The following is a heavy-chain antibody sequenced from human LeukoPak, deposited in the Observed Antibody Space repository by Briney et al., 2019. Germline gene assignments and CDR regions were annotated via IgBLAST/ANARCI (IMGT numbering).Heavy chain of an antibody. Sequence: GGSLRLSCAASGFTFSGSAMHWVRQASGKGLEWVGRIRSKANSYATAYAASVKGRFTISRGDSKNTAYLQMNSLKTEDTAVYYCTRQLGYCSSTSCLSWGQGTLVTVSS. CDR3: TRQLGYCSSTSCLS. CDR2: IRSKANSYAT. J-gene: IGHJ5*02. D-gene: IGHD2-2*01. CDR1: GFTFSGSA. V-gene: IGHV3-73*01.